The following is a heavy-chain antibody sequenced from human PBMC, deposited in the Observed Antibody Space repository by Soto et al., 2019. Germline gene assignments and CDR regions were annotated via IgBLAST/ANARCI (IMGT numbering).Heavy chain of an antibody. Sequence: QVQLVQSGAEVKKPGASVKVSCKASGYTFTSYGISWVRQAPGQGLEWMGWISAYNGNTKYAQKLPGRVTMTTDTYTSTADMELRSLRSDETAVYYCAREPTYFDYWGQGTLVTVSS. CDR3: AREPTYFDY. CDR2: ISAYNGNT. CDR1: GYTFTSYG. J-gene: IGHJ4*02. V-gene: IGHV1-18*01.